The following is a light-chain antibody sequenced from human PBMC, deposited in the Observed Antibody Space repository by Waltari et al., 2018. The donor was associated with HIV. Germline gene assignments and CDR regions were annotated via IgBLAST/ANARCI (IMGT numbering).Light chain of an antibody. J-gene: IGLJ2*01. CDR1: TSDVGASNY. CDR3: SSYAGSAVV. Sequence: QSALTQPPSASGSRGQSVTLSCTGTTSDVGASNYVSCYQQYPGMAPKLIIYAVNKRPSGVPDRFSGAKSGNTASLTVSGLQAEDAADFYCSSYAGSAVVSGGGTKLTVL. CDR2: AVN. V-gene: IGLV2-8*01.